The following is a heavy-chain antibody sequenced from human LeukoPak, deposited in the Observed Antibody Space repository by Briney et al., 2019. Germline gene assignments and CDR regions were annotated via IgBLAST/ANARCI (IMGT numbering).Heavy chain of an antibody. CDR3: ARWYCSSTNCYRLFDY. V-gene: IGHV3-48*01. Sequence: GGSLRLSCAAFGFTFSSYSMNWDRQAPGKGLEWVSYISSSSSTIYYADSVKGRFTISRDNAKNSLYLQMNSLRAEDTAVYYCARWYCSSTNCYRLFDYWGQGTLVTVSS. J-gene: IGHJ4*02. CDR2: ISSSSSTI. D-gene: IGHD2-2*01. CDR1: GFTFSSYS.